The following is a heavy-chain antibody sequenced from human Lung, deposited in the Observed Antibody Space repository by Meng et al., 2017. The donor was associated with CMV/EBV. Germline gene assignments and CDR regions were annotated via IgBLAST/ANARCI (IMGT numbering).Heavy chain of an antibody. CDR2: IRYDGKNE. Sequence: GGSXRLSCAASGFTFSSYGMHWVRQAPGKGLEGVAFIRYDGKNEYYADSVKGRFSISRDDSKNTLYLQMNSLRPEDTAVYYCAKEAGPISGGYYYYGIDVWXQGTXVTVSS. V-gene: IGHV3-30*02. D-gene: IGHD3-3*01. CDR1: GFTFSSYG. CDR3: AKEAGPISGGYYYYGIDV. J-gene: IGHJ6*02.